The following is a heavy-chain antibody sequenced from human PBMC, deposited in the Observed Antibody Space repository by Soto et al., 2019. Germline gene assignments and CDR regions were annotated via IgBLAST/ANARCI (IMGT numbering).Heavy chain of an antibody. CDR1: GFTFDDYA. Sequence: EVQLVESGGGLVQPGRSLRLSCAASGFTFDDYAMHWVRQAPGKGLEWVSGISWNSGSIGYADSVKGRFTISRDNAKNSLYLQMNSLRAEDTALYYGAKARGQQLDGDNWFDPWGQGTLVTVSS. J-gene: IGHJ5*02. CDR3: AKARGQQLDGDNWFDP. CDR2: ISWNSGSI. D-gene: IGHD6-13*01. V-gene: IGHV3-9*01.